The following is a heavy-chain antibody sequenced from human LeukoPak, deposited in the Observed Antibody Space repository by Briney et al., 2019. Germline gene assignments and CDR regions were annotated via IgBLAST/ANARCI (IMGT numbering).Heavy chain of an antibody. J-gene: IGHJ5*01. D-gene: IGHD3-3*02. V-gene: IGHV4-4*09. CDR3: ARHDPGISRSRRRWFDS. CDR1: GGSINSDY. Sequence: SETLSLTCTVSGGSINSDYWSWIRQPPGKGLEWIGHIYTSGSTNYNPSLMSRVTISVDTSKNQFSLKLSSVTAADTAVYYCARHDPGISRSRRRWFDSWGQGTLVTVSS. CDR2: IYTSGST.